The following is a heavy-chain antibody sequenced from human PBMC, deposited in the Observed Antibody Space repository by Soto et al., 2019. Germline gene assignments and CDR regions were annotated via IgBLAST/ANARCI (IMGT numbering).Heavy chain of an antibody. Sequence: RASVKVSCKASGYTFTGYYMHWVRQAPGQGLEWMGWSNPNSGGTNYAQKFQGRVTMTRDTSISTAYMELISVGADDTAVYYCARALACGRDAFDIWGQGTMVTVSS. CDR2: SNPNSGGT. V-gene: IGHV1-2*02. CDR1: GYTFTGYY. J-gene: IGHJ3*02. D-gene: IGHD6-25*01. CDR3: ARALACGRDAFDI.